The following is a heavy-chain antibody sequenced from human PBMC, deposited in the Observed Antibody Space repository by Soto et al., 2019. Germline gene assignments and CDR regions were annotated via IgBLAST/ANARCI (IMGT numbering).Heavy chain of an antibody. CDR2: ISYDGFNK. CDR1: GFTFSTYG. V-gene: IGHV3-30*18. J-gene: IGHJ6*02. Sequence: QVQLVESGGGVVQPGRSLRLSCATSGFTFSTYGMHWVRQAPGKGLEWVAVISYDGFNKYYADSVKGRFTISRDNSRDTLDLQMNSLRAEDTAVYYCAKDQSGYPYYYYGMDVWGQGTTVTVSS. CDR3: AKDQSGYPYYYYGMDV. D-gene: IGHD5-12*01.